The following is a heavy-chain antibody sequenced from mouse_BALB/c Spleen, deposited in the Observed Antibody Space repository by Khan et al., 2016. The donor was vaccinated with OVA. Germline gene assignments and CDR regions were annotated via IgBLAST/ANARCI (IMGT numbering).Heavy chain of an antibody. Sequence: EVQLVESGPGLVKPSQSLSLTCTVTGYSITSDYAWNWIRQFPGNKLEWMGYIHYSGSTSYIPALKSRTSITRDTSTNQFFLHLNSVTSEDTATDYCARGRAYWGQGTLVTVSA. V-gene: IGHV3-2*02. CDR2: IHYSGST. CDR1: GYSITSDYA. CDR3: ARGRAY. D-gene: IGHD3-3*01. J-gene: IGHJ3*01.